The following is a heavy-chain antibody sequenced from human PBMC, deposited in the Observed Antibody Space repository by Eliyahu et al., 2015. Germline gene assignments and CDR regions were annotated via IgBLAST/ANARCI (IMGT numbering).Heavy chain of an antibody. V-gene: IGHV4-39*01. CDR2: IYYSGST. Sequence: QLQLQESGPGLVKPSETLSLTCTVXXGSXSSSSYXWGWIRQPPGKGLEWIGSIYYSGSTYYNPSLKSRVTISVDTSKNQFSLKLSSVTAADTAVYYCARSRGVIALFDYWGQGTLVTVSS. J-gene: IGHJ4*02. CDR3: ARSRGVIALFDY. D-gene: IGHD3-10*01. CDR1: XGSXSSSSYX.